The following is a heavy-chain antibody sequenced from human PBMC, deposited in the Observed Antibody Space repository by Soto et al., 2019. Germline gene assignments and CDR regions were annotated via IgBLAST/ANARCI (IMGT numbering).Heavy chain of an antibody. CDR1: GYTFTSYY. D-gene: IGHD2-21*02. CDR3: ARGPSCGGDCYLFDY. CDR2: INPSGGRT. J-gene: IGHJ4*02. Sequence: QVLLVQSGAEVTRPGASVKVSCKASGYTFTSYYMHWVRQAPGQGLEWMAMINPSGGRTKYAQIFHGRVTLTRDTSTGTGDMGLSSLTSEDTAIYYCARGPSCGGDCYLFDYWGQGTQVTVSS. V-gene: IGHV1-46*01.